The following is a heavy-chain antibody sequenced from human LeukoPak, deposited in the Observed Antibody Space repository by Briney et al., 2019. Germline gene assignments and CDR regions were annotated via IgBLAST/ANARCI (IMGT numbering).Heavy chain of an antibody. Sequence: GGSLRLSCAASGFSFSRYSMNWVRQVPGKGLEWVSYISSSSSTIYYADSVKGRFTISRDNAKNSLYLQMNSLRAEDTAVYYCARDSSGWYGRVYYYYGMDVWGQGTTVTVSS. V-gene: IGHV3-48*01. J-gene: IGHJ6*02. CDR1: GFSFSRYS. D-gene: IGHD6-19*01. CDR2: ISSSSSTI. CDR3: ARDSSGWYGRVYYYYGMDV.